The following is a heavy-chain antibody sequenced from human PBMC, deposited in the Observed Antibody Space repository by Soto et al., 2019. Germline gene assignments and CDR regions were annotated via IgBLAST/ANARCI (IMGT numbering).Heavy chain of an antibody. CDR2: IYYSGST. CDR3: ARESRERDYGDHDGMDV. CDR1: GGSISSYY. D-gene: IGHD4-17*01. J-gene: IGHJ6*02. Sequence: SETLSLTCTVSGGSISSYYWSWIRQPPGKGLEWIGYIYYSGSTNYNPSLKSRVTISVDTSKNQFSLKLSSVTAADTAVYYCARESRERDYGDHDGMDVWGQGTTVTVSS. V-gene: IGHV4-59*01.